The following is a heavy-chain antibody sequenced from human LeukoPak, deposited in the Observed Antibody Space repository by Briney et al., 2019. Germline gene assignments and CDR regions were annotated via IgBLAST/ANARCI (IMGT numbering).Heavy chain of an antibody. CDR3: ARGTRKYSGSYWPTKNTQNNWIDP. Sequence: NSSETLSLTCAVYGGSFGSYYWSWIRQPPGKGLEWIGEINHSGSTNYNPSLKSRVTISVDTSKNQFSLKLSSVTAADTAVYYCARGTRKYSGSYWPTKNTQNNWIDPWGQGTLVTVSS. CDR2: INHSGST. D-gene: IGHD1-26*01. V-gene: IGHV4-34*01. CDR1: GGSFGSYY. J-gene: IGHJ5*02.